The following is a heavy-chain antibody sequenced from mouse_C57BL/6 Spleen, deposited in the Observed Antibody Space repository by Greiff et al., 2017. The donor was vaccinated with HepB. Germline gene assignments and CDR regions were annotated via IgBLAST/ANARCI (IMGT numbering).Heavy chain of an antibody. CDR3: ARRGLQRAVYAMDY. D-gene: IGHD1-1*01. V-gene: IGHV1-52*01. CDR2: IDPSDSET. CDR1: GYTFTSYW. Sequence: QVQLQQPGAELVRPGSSVKLSCKASGYTFTSYWMHWVKQRPIQGLEWIGNIDPSDSETHYNQKFKDKATLTVDKSSSTAYMQLSSLTSEDSAVYYCARRGLQRAVYAMDYWGQGTSVTVSS. J-gene: IGHJ4*01.